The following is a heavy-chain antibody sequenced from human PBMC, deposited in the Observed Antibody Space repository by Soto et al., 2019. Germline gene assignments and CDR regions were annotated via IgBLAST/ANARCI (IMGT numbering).Heavy chain of an antibody. CDR3: ARPAKTFDFLSCYYIRSRDPTEYYFDY. CDR1: GGTFSSYA. Sequence: SVKVSCKASGGTFSSYAISWVRQAPGQGLEWMGGIIPIFGTANYAQKFQGRVTITADESTSTAYMELSSLRSEDTAVYYCARPAKTFDFLSCYYIRSRDPTEYYFDYWGQRTLVTGSS. D-gene: IGHD3-3*01. V-gene: IGHV1-69*13. CDR2: IIPIFGTA. J-gene: IGHJ4*02.